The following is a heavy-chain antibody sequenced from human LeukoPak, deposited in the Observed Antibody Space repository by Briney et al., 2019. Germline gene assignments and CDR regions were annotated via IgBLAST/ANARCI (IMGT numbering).Heavy chain of an antibody. CDR1: GFTVSNNY. CDR2: IYSGGTT. D-gene: IGHD6-13*01. V-gene: IGHV3-66*01. J-gene: IGHJ4*02. Sequence: LAGGSLRLSCAASGFTVSNNYMSWVRQAPGKGLEWVSLIYSGGTTYYADSVEGRFTISRDNSKNTLYLQMNSLRDEDTAVYYCARARGVAAAVVDHWGQGTLVTVSS. CDR3: ARARGVAAAVVDH.